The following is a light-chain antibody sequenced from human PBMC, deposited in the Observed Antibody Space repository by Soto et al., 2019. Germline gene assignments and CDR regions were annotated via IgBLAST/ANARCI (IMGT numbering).Light chain of an antibody. Sequence: DIQMTQSPSTLSASVGDRVTITCRASQTISNWLAWYQQKPGKAPKLLIYRASTLESGVPSRFSGSGSGTEFTLTISSLQPDDFATYYCQHYTSPYTFGQGTKLEIK. V-gene: IGKV1-5*03. CDR3: QHYTSPYT. J-gene: IGKJ2*01. CDR1: QTISNW. CDR2: RAS.